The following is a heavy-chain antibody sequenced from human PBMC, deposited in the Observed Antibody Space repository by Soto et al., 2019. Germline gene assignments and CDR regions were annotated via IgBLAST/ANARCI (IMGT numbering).Heavy chain of an antibody. CDR3: ARGSEYYCSSTSCYDYWFDP. J-gene: IGHJ5*02. CDR2: INPNSGGT. CDR1: GYTFTGYY. Sequence: ASVKVSCKASGYTFTGYYMHWVRQAPGQGLEWMGWINPNSGGTNYAQKFQGWVTMTRDTSISTAYMELSRLRSDDTAVYYCARGSEYYCSSTSCYDYWFDPGAREPWSPSPQ. D-gene: IGHD2-2*01. V-gene: IGHV1-2*04.